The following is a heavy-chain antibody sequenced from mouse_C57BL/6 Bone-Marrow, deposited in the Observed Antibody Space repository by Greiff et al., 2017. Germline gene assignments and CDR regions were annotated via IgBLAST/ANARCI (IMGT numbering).Heavy chain of an antibody. CDR1: GFTFSSYA. V-gene: IGHV5-4*01. Sequence: EVMLVESGGGLVKPGGSLKLSCAASGFTFSSYAMSWVRQTPEKRLEWVATISDGGSYTYYPDNVKGRFTISRDNAKNNLYLQMSHLKSEDTAMYYCARDPHEFYYDYDVGYFDVWGTGTTVTVSS. CDR3: ARDPHEFYYDYDVGYFDV. D-gene: IGHD2-4*01. CDR2: ISDGGSYT. J-gene: IGHJ1*03.